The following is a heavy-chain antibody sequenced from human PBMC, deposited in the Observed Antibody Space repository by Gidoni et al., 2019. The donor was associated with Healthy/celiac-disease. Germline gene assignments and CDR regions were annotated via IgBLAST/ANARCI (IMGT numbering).Heavy chain of an antibody. CDR2: IYSGGST. V-gene: IGHV3-66*01. J-gene: IGHJ4*02. CDR3: AIGSYYDFWSGLGAFDY. Sequence: EVQLVESGGGLVQPGGSLRLSCSASGFTVSRNYMSWVRQAPGKGLEWVSVIYSGGSTYYADSVKGRFTISRDNSKNTLYLQMNSLRAEDTAVYYCAIGSYYDFWSGLGAFDYWGQGTLVTVSS. D-gene: IGHD3-3*01. CDR1: GFTVSRNY.